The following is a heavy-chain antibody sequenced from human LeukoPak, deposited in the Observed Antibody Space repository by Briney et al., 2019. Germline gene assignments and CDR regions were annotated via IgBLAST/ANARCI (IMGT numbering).Heavy chain of an antibody. CDR3: VARNGDYSYMDV. Sequence: PSETLSLTCTVSGGSIINRSYYWDWIRQPPGKGLEWFGSIYYSGTTYYNPSLKSRVTISVDASKNQFSLKLSSVTAADTAVYYCVARNGDYSYMDVWGKGTTVTVSS. J-gene: IGHJ6*03. V-gene: IGHV4-39*01. D-gene: IGHD1-1*01. CDR1: GGSIINRSYY. CDR2: IYYSGTT.